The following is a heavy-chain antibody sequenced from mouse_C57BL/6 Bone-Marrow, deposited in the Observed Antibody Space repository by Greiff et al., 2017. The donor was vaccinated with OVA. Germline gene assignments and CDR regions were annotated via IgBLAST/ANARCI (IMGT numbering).Heavy chain of an antibody. CDR1: GYAFSSSW. Sequence: QVQLQQSGPELVKPGASVKISCEASGYAFSSSWMNWVKQRPGKGLEWIGRIYPGDGDNNYQGKFKGKATLTADKSSSTAYMQLSSLTSEDSAVYCCSLDSSGYWGQGTTLTVSS. V-gene: IGHV1-82*01. CDR3: SLDSSGY. J-gene: IGHJ2*01. D-gene: IGHD3-2*02. CDR2: IYPGDGDN.